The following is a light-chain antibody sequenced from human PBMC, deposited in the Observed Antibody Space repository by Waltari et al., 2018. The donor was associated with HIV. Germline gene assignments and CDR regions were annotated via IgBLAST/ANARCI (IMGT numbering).Light chain of an antibody. J-gene: IGKJ2*03. CDR1: QSISNY. CDR2: GAS. Sequence: DIQMTQSPSSLSASVGDGVTITCRASQSISNYLNWYQQKPGKAPKVLIYGASTLDNGVPSRFSGSGSGTDFTLTISSLLPEEFATYYCQQSYITSYSFGQGTKLEIK. CDR3: QQSYITSYS. V-gene: IGKV1-39*01.